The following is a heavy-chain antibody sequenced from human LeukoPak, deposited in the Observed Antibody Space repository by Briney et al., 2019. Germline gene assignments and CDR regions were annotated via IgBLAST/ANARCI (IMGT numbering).Heavy chain of an antibody. CDR3: ALSGTYWGAFDI. J-gene: IGHJ3*02. D-gene: IGHD1-26*01. V-gene: IGHV4-4*07. CDR2: FYTSGST. Sequence: SDTLSLTCTVSGGSISNYYWSWIRQPAGKGLEWIGRFYTSGSTSQNPSLKSRVTMSVDTSTNQLSLKLSSVTAAETAVYYCALSGTYWGAFDIWGQGTMVTVSS. CDR1: GGSISNYY.